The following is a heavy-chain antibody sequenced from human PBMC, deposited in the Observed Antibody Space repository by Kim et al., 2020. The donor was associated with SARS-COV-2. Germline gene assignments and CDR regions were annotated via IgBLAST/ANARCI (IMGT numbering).Heavy chain of an antibody. V-gene: IGHV3-23*01. J-gene: IGHJ5*02. Sequence: GGSLRLSCAASGFTFSSYAMSWVRQAPGKGLEWVSAISSSGGSTYYADSVKGRFTISRDNSKNTLYLQMNSLRAEDTAVYYCAKDTGSSSGDWFDPWGQGTLVAVSP. D-gene: IGHD6-13*01. CDR3: AKDTGSSSGDWFDP. CDR2: ISSSGGST. CDR1: GFTFSSYA.